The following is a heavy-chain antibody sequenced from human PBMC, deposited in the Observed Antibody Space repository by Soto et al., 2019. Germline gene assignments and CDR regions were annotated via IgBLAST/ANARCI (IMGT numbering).Heavy chain of an antibody. CDR3: ARDRARDYQSRHFDY. J-gene: IGHJ4*02. V-gene: IGHV3-33*01. Sequence: QVQVVEPGGGVVQPGRSLRLSCAASGFTFSNYGMHWVRQAPGKGLEWVAVIWSDGSTEYHADSVKGRFTISRDNSKNTVYVEMDSLRAEEKAVYYCARDRARDYQSRHFDYLGQGIMVTVSS. CDR1: GFTFSNYG. D-gene: IGHD2-2*01. CDR2: IWSDGSTE.